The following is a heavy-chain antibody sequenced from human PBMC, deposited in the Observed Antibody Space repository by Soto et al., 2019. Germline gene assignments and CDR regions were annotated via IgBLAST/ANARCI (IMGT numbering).Heavy chain of an antibody. CDR2: IRSKANSYAT. CDR1: GFTFSGSA. V-gene: IGHV3-73*01. CDR3: AGDNEYQLPHYMDV. D-gene: IGHD2-2*01. J-gene: IGHJ6*03. Sequence: GGSLRLSCAASGFTFSGSAMHWVRQASGKGLEWVGRIRSKANSYATAYAASVKGRFTISRDDSKNTAYLQMNSLKTEDTAVYYCAGDNEYQLPHYMDVWGKGTTVTVSS.